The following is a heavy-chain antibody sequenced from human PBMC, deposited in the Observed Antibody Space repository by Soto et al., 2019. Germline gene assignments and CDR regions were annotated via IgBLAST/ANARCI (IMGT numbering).Heavy chain of an antibody. D-gene: IGHD4-17*01. CDR1: GFTFSSYE. J-gene: IGHJ4*02. Sequence: PGGSLRLSCAASGFTFSSYEMNWVRQAPGKGLEWVSYISSSGSTIYYADSVKGRFTISRDNAKNSLYLQMNSLRAEDTAVYYCASPWYGDYDYWGQGTLVTVSS. CDR2: ISSSGSTI. CDR3: ASPWYGDYDY. V-gene: IGHV3-48*03.